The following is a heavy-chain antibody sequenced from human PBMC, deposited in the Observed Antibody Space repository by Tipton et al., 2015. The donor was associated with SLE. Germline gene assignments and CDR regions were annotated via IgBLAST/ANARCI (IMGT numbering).Heavy chain of an antibody. D-gene: IGHD4-23*01. V-gene: IGHV3-74*01. CDR2: INVDGSVR. Sequence: GSLRLSCSASGFSVSTFWMHWVRQVPGKGLVWVSRINVDGSVRSYADSVKGRFTISRDTAKNTLYLQMNSLRDEDTAVYYCVRDSGGISDYWGQGTLVTVSS. CDR1: GFSVSTFW. CDR3: VRDSGGISDY. J-gene: IGHJ4*02.